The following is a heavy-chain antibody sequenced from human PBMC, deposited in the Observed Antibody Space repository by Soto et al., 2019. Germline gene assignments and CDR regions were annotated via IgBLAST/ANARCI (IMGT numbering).Heavy chain of an antibody. CDR2: IYYSGTT. CDR3: AGREVQGPIDY. D-gene: IGHD1-26*01. V-gene: IGHV4-28*01. Sequence: QVQLQESGPGLVKPSDTLSLTCAVSGYSISSSNWWGWIRQPPGKGLEWIGYIYYSGTTYYNPSLNSQVTMSVDTSKNQFSLKKPSDTAVDTAVYYCAGREVQGPIDYWGQGTLVAVSS. J-gene: IGHJ4*02. CDR1: GYSISSSNW.